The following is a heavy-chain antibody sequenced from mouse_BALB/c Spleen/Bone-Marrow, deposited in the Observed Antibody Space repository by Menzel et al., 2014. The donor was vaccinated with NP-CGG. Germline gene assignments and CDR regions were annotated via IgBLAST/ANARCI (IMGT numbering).Heavy chain of an antibody. Sequence: VQLVESGPGLVAPSQSLSITCTVSGFSLTSYGVHWVRQPPGKGLEWLGVIWAGGSTNYNSTLMPRLSISKDNTKSQIILKMNNLQTDDTAMYYCARDNRAFYGNSDWYFDVWGAGTTVTVSS. CDR3: ARDNRAFYGNSDWYFDV. V-gene: IGHV2-9*02. CDR2: IWAGGST. CDR1: GFSLTSYG. D-gene: IGHD2-10*01. J-gene: IGHJ1*01.